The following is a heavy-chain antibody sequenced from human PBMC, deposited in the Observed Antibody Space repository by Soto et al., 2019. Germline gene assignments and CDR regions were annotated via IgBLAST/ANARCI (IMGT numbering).Heavy chain of an antibody. CDR2: ISSSSSTI. CDR1: GFTFSSYS. J-gene: IGHJ6*02. V-gene: IGHV3-48*02. CDR3: ARLYCSSTSCYTDGMDV. D-gene: IGHD2-2*02. Sequence: PGGSLRLSCAASGFTFSSYSMNWVRQAPGKGLEWVSYISSSSSTIYYADSVKGRFTISRDNAKNSLYLQMNSLRDEDTAVYYCARLYCSSTSCYTDGMDVWGQGXTVTVSS.